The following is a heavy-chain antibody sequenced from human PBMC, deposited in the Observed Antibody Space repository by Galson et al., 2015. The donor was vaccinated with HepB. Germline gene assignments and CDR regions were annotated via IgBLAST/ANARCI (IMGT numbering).Heavy chain of an antibody. J-gene: IGHJ2*01. V-gene: IGHV3-23*01. D-gene: IGHD1-26*01. CDR2: ISGSGGHT. CDR1: GFTFSSYV. CDR3: AKAGGSTGRRYFDL. Sequence: SLRLSCAASGFTFSSYVMSWVRQAPGRGLEWLSVISGSGGHTHYADSVQGRFTISRDNSKNTLYLQMNSLRAEDTAVYYCAKAGGSTGRRYFDLWGRGTLVTVSS.